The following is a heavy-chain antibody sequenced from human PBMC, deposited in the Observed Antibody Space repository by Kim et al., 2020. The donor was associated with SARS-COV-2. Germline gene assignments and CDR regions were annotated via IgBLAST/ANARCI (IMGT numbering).Heavy chain of an antibody. CDR1: GFTFSDHY. D-gene: IGHD6-13*01. CDR3: ARGYSSFDQ. V-gene: IGHV3-72*01. Sequence: GGSLRLSCAVSGFTFSDHYMDWVRQAPGKGLEWVGRSTNKATSYTTVYAPSVKGRFTISRDDSKNLLYMQMNSLKTEDTAVYYCARGYSSFDQWGQGTLV. CDR2: STNKATSYTT. J-gene: IGHJ4*02.